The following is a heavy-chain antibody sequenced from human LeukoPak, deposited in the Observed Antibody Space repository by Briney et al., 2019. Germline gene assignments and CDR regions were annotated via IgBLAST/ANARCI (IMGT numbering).Heavy chain of an antibody. CDR3: ARYFGLYYYYMDV. J-gene: IGHJ6*03. CDR2: IYSGGST. D-gene: IGHD2/OR15-2a*01. CDR1: GFTVSSNY. V-gene: IGHV3-66*01. Sequence: PGGSLRLSCAASGFTVSSNYMSWVRQAPGKGLEWISAIYSGGSTKYADSVKGRFTISRDKSNNTLYLQMNSLRAEDTAVYYCARYFGLYYYYMDVWGRGTTVTISS.